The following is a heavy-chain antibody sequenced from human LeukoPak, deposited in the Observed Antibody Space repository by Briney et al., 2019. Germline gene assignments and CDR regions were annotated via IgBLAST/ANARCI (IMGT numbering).Heavy chain of an antibody. CDR1: GFTFSRHG. CDR3: ARAGSFWHYVY. D-gene: IGHD1-7*01. J-gene: IGHJ4*02. V-gene: IGHV3-30*03. Sequence: GGSLRLSCAPSGFTFSRHGMRWVRQAPGKGLEWVAIISNGGSRKYYAHSVEGRFTISRDNAKNSQHLQMNGLRVEDTAVYYCARAGSFWHYVYWGQGTLVTVSS. CDR2: ISNGGSRK.